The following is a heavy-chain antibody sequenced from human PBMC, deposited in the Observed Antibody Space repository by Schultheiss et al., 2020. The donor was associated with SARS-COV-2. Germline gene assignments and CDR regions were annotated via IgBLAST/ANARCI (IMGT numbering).Heavy chain of an antibody. Sequence: GGSLRLSCAASGFTFSNAWMNWVRQAPGKGLEWVSSISSSSSSSYIYYADSVKGGFTISRDNAKNSLYLQMSSLRAEDTAVYYCATSDAGGSYYGPCGYWGQGTLVTVSS. CDR2: ISSSSSSSYI. CDR3: ATSDAGGSYYGPCGY. CDR1: GFTFSNAW. V-gene: IGHV3-21*01. J-gene: IGHJ4*02. D-gene: IGHD1-26*01.